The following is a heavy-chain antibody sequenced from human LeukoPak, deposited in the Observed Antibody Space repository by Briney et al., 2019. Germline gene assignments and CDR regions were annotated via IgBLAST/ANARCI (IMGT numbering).Heavy chain of an antibody. D-gene: IGHD5-12*01. V-gene: IGHV3-23*01. CDR1: GFTFNYYA. CDR2: ISSIGDRT. J-gene: IGHJ4*02. CDR3: ARGMAGYGGYDY. Sequence: TGGSLRLSCAASGFTFNYYAMSWVRQAPGKGLEWVSSISSIGDRTYYADSVKGRFTISRDKSNHTLYLQMNSLRVEDTAVYYCARGMAGYGGYDYWGQGTLVTVSS.